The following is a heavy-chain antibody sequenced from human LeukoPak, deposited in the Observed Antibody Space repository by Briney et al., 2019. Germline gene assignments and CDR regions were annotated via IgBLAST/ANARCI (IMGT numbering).Heavy chain of an antibody. Sequence: GGSLRLSCAASGFTVSSNYMSWVRQAPGKGLEWVSIIYSGGSTYYADSVKGRFTISRDNSKNTLYLQMNSLRAEDTAVYYCARAHSSGWSHYYYYMDVWGKGTTVTISS. CDR3: ARAHSSGWSHYYYYMDV. J-gene: IGHJ6*03. CDR2: IYSGGST. D-gene: IGHD6-19*01. CDR1: GFTVSSNY. V-gene: IGHV3-66*01.